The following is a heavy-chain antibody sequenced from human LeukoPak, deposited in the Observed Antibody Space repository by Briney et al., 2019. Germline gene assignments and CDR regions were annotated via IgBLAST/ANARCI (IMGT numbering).Heavy chain of an antibody. CDR3: AKDLLRDFDY. V-gene: IGHV3-30*04. J-gene: IGHJ4*02. CDR1: GFTFSSYA. Sequence: GGSLRLSCAASGFTFSSYAMHWVRQAPGKGLEWVAVISYDGSNKYYADSVKGRFTISRDNSKNTLYLQMNSLRAEDTAVYYCAKDLLRDFDYWGQGTLVTVSS. CDR2: ISYDGSNK.